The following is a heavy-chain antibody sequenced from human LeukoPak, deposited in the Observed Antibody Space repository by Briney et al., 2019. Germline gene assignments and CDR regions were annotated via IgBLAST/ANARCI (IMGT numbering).Heavy chain of an antibody. D-gene: IGHD6-13*01. CDR2: IKQDGSEK. J-gene: IGHJ5*02. CDR3: ARVPSSSWSGAWFDP. CDR1: GFTFSSYW. Sequence: PGGSLRLSCAASGFTFSSYWMSWVRQAPGKGLEWVASIKQDGSEKYYVDSVKGRFTISRDNAKNSLYLQMNSLRAEDTAVYYCARVPSSSWSGAWFDPWGQGTLVTVSS. V-gene: IGHV3-7*01.